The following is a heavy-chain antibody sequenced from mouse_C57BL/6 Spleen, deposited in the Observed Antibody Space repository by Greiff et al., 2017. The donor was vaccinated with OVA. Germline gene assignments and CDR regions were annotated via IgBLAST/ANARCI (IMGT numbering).Heavy chain of an antibody. J-gene: IGHJ4*01. D-gene: IGHD2-3*01. CDR1: GYAFSSYW. CDR3: ARWDGFYAMDY. Sequence: QLKESGAELVKPGASVKISCKASGYAFSSYWMNWVKQRPGKGLEWIGQIYPGDGDTNYNGKFKGKATLTADKSSSTAYMQLSSLTSEDSAVYFCARWDGFYAMDYWGQGTSVTVSS. V-gene: IGHV1-80*01. CDR2: IYPGDGDT.